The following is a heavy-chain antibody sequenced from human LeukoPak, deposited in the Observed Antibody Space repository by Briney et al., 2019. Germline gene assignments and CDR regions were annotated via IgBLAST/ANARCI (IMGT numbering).Heavy chain of an antibody. Sequence: ASVKVSCKASGYTFTSYGISWVRQAPGQGLEWMGWISAYNGNTNYAQKLQGRVTMTTDTSTSTAYMELRSLRPDDTAVYYCARGGAIDSSSSEIDYWGQGTLVTVSS. CDR2: ISAYNGNT. CDR3: ARGGAIDSSSSEIDY. D-gene: IGHD6-6*01. J-gene: IGHJ4*02. CDR1: GYTFTSYG. V-gene: IGHV1-18*01.